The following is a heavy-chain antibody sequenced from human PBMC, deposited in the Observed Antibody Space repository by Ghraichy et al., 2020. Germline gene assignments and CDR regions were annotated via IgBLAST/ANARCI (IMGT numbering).Heavy chain of an antibody. D-gene: IGHD3-22*01. V-gene: IGHV4-34*01. CDR3: ALRHYYDSSGYYGGAYYFDY. Sequence: ESLNISCAVYGGSFSGYYWSWIRQPPGKGLEWIGEINHSGSTNYNPSLKSRVTISVDTSKNQFSLKLSSVTAADTAVYYCALRHYYDSSGYYGGAYYFDYWGQGTLVTVSS. CDR1: GGSFSGYY. CDR2: INHSGST. J-gene: IGHJ4*02.